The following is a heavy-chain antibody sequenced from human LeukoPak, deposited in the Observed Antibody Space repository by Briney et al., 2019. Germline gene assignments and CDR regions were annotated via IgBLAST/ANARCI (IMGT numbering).Heavy chain of an antibody. Sequence: ASVKVSCKASGYTFTGYYMRWVRQAPGQGLEWMGRINPNSGGTNYAQKFQGRVTMTRDTSISTAYMELSRLRSDDTAVYYCAIVVVVAATQYFIDYWGQGTLVTVSS. CDR3: AIVVVVAATQYFIDY. V-gene: IGHV1-2*06. CDR1: GYTFTGYY. J-gene: IGHJ4*02. CDR2: INPNSGGT. D-gene: IGHD2-15*01.